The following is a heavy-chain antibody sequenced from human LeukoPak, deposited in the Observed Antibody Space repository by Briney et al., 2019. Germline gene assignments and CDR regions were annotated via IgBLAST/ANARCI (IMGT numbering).Heavy chain of an antibody. V-gene: IGHV3-30*18. CDR3: AKSKTYGDFGYFDY. Sequence: GRSLRLSCAASGFSFSSYGMNWVRQAPGQGLGWVAFISHDGNDKDYADSVKGRFTISRDNSKNTLYVQMNSLRAEDTAMYYCAKSKTYGDFGYFDYWGQGILVTVSS. J-gene: IGHJ4*02. D-gene: IGHD4-17*01. CDR2: ISHDGNDK. CDR1: GFSFSSYG.